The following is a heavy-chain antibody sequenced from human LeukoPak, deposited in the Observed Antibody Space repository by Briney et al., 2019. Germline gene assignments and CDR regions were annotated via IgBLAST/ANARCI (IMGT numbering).Heavy chain of an antibody. V-gene: IGHV3-53*01. CDR2: IYIGGST. J-gene: IGHJ4*02. D-gene: IGHD1-1*01. CDR3: ARGTGTTAYFDY. Sequence: GRSLRLSCAASGLTVSSNYISWVRQAPGEGLGWVSFIYIGGSTYYSDSVQGRFTISRDISKNTLYLQMNSLRAEDTAVYYCARGTGTTAYFDYWGQGTLVTVSS. CDR1: GLTVSSNY.